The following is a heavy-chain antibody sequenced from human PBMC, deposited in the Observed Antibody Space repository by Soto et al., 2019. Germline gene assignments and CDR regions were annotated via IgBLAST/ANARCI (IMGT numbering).Heavy chain of an antibody. CDR2: INVFNGDP. D-gene: IGHD1-1*01. V-gene: IGHV1-18*01. CDR1: GYLFTDYG. J-gene: IGHJ4*02. Sequence: QVHLVQSGPEVKKPGASIKVSCKASGYLFTDYGIAWVRQAPGQGLEWMGWINVFNGDPRYAPDFQGRVTMPKDTSTNTASMELRSLRSDDTAVYFCVRVRRGQLDFWGQGSLVTVSS. CDR3: VRVRRGQLDF.